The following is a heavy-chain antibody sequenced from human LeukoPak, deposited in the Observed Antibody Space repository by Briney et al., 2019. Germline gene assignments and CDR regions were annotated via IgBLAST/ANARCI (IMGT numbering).Heavy chain of an antibody. CDR2: IFTAGDT. CDR1: GVTFSSYD. D-gene: IGHD6-19*01. V-gene: IGHV3-13*01. Sequence: GGALRLSCAASGVTFSSYDMHWVRQATGKGLEWVSAIFTAGDTYYPASVKGRFTISRENAKNSLYLQMTSLRAGDTAVYYCARRGSGWSFYNWGQRTPVTVSS. J-gene: IGHJ4*02. CDR3: ARRGSGWSFYN.